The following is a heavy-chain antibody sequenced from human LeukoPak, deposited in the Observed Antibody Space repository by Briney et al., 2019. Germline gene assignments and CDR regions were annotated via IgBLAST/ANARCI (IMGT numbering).Heavy chain of an antibody. CDR3: AKDRPPQYDSGTYSDY. D-gene: IGHD3-10*01. CDR1: GFTFSSYG. CDR2: IWYDGSNK. Sequence: GGSLRLSCVASGFTFSSYGIHWIRQAPGKGLEWVAFIWYDGSNKFYSVSVKGRFTISRDNSKNTLYLQMNSLRTEDTAVYFCAKDRPPQYDSGTYSDYWGQGTLVTVSS. J-gene: IGHJ4*02. V-gene: IGHV3-30*02.